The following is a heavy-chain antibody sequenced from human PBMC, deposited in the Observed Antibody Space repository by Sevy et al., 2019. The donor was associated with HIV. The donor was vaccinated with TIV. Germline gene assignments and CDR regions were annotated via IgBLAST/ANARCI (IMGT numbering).Heavy chain of an antibody. J-gene: IGHJ4*02. CDR3: AREGCTKPYHY. V-gene: IGHV3-23*01. Sequence: GGSLRLSCAASGFTFSKYSMSWVRQPPGKGLEWVATLSFGCGEINYVDSVKGRFTISRDNSRSSVYLQMNNLRPEDTAGYYCAREGCTKPYHYWGQGTLVTVSS. CDR2: LSFGCGEI. CDR1: GFTFSKYS. D-gene: IGHD2-8*01.